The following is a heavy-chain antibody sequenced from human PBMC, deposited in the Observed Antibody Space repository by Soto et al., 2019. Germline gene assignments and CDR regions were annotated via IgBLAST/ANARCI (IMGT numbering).Heavy chain of an antibody. CDR2: IWNDGVNN. CDR3: ARDQGEIVAAPIENNGLSNRLDS. J-gene: IGHJ5*01. Sequence: QVKVVESGGGVFQPGRSLTLSCAASGFIFRNYGMHWVGQAQGKGRGGRPAIWNDGVNNHYADSVKGRFSTSRDNSKNTVYLQINSLRAEDTAVYYCARDQGEIVAAPIENNGLSNRLDSWGQGTLVTVSS. CDR1: GFIFRNYG. V-gene: IGHV3-33*01. D-gene: IGHD5-12*01.